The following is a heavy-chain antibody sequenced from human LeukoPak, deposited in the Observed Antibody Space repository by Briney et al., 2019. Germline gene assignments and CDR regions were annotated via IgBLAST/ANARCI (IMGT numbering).Heavy chain of an antibody. CDR2: ISDSGGST. V-gene: IGHV3-23*01. J-gene: IGHJ4*02. CDR3: AKDMYSSHPPLDS. D-gene: IGHD6-13*01. Sequence: PGGSPRLSCAASGFTFSNYAMSWVRQAPGKGLEWVSLISDSGGSTYYADSVKGRFTFSRDNSKNTLYLQMNSLRAEDTAVYYCAKDMYSSHPPLDSWGQGTLVTVSS. CDR1: GFTFSNYA.